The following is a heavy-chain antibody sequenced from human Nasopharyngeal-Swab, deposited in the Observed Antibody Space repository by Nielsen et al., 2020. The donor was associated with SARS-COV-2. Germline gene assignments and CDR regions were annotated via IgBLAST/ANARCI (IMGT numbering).Heavy chain of an antibody. V-gene: IGHV4-59*12. D-gene: IGHD4-23*01. CDR2: IYYSGST. J-gene: IGHJ4*02. Sequence: SETLSLTCTVSGGSISGYYWSWTRQPPGKGLEWIGYIYYSGSTYYNPSLKSRVTISVDTSKNQFSLKLSSVTAADTAVYYCARFRGRHGNDYWGQGTLVTVSS. CDR1: GGSISGYY. CDR3: ARFRGRHGNDY.